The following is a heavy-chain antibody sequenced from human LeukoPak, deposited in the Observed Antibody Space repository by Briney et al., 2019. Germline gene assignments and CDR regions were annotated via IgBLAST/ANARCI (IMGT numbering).Heavy chain of an antibody. CDR3: ASRSSIWSGYQDTLYYFDS. Sequence: PSETLSLTCTVSGGSISSSSYYWGWIRQPPGKGLEWIGNIYYSGSTYYNPSLKSRVTISVDTSENQFSLKLSSVTAVDTAVYYCASRSSIWSGYQDTLYYFDSWGQGTLVTVSS. V-gene: IGHV4-39*07. CDR2: IYYSGST. D-gene: IGHD3-3*01. CDR1: GGSISSSSYY. J-gene: IGHJ4*02.